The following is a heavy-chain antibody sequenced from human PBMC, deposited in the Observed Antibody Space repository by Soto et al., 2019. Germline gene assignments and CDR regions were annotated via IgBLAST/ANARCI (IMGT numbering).Heavy chain of an antibody. CDR1: GGSFSGYY. J-gene: IGHJ4*02. CDR2: INHSGST. V-gene: IGHV4-34*01. CDR3: ALCIAPNYYFDY. D-gene: IGHD6-13*01. Sequence: PSETLSLTCAVYGGSFSGYYWSWIRQPPGKGLEWIGEINHSGSTNYNPSLKSRVTISVDTSKNQFSLKLSSVTAADTAVYYCALCIAPNYYFDYWGQGTLVTVSS.